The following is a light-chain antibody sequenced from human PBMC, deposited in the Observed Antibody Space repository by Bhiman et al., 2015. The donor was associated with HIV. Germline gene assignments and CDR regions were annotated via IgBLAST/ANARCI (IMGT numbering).Light chain of an antibody. CDR3: QSADSSGTYEV. CDR2: KDS. CDR1: ALPKQY. J-gene: IGLJ3*02. Sequence: YELTQPPSVSVSPGQTARITCSGDALPKQYAYWYQQKPGQAPVLVIYKDSERPSGIPERFSGSSSGTTVTLTISGVQAEDEADYYCQSADSSGTYEVFGGGTKLTVL. V-gene: IGLV3-25*03.